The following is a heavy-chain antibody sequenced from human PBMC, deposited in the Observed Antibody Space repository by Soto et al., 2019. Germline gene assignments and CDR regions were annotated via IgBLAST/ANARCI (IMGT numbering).Heavy chain of an antibody. D-gene: IGHD6-19*01. CDR1: GGSISSSSYY. J-gene: IGHJ4*02. CDR3: ARKYSGSGPTRGIIDY. CDR2: IYYSGST. Sequence: SETLSLTCTVSGGSISSSSYYWGWIRQPPGKGLEWIGSIYYSGSTYYNPSLKSRDTISVDTSKNQFSLKLSSVTAADTAVYYCARKYSGSGPTRGIIDYWGQGTLVTVSS. V-gene: IGHV4-39*01.